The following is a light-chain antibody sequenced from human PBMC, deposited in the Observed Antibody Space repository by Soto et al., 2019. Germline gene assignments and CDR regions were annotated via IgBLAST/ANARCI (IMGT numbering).Light chain of an antibody. V-gene: IGKV3-20*01. Sequence: IVLTHSPGTLSLSPGERATLPCRASQSVSSSYLAWYQQKPGQAPRLLIYGASSRATGIPDRFSGSGSGTEFTLTISSLQPDDFATYYCQQYNTYSRTFGQGTQVDIK. CDR1: QSVSSSY. J-gene: IGKJ1*01. CDR2: GAS. CDR3: QQYNTYSRT.